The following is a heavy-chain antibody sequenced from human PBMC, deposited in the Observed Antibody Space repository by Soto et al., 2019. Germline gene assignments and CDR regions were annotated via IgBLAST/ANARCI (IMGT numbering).Heavy chain of an antibody. CDR1: GFIFSNFG. CDR3: GRGNPPLCSGGSCNDY. D-gene: IGHD2-15*01. V-gene: IGHV3-33*01. Sequence: QVHLVESGRGVVQPGGSLSFSCAASGFIFSNFGMHWVRQAPGKGLEWVGVIWSDGSKTVHADSVKGRFTISRDDSTNTAYLQMDSLRADDTAVYYCGRGNPPLCSGGSCNDYWGQGTLVIVSS. CDR2: IWSDGSKT. J-gene: IGHJ4*02.